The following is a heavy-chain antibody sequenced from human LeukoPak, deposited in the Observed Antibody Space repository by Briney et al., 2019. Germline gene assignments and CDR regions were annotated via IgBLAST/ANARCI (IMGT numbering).Heavy chain of an antibody. V-gene: IGHV4-39*01. J-gene: IGHJ5*02. CDR3: ARASDYGSGSYNWFDP. CDR2: IYYSGST. D-gene: IGHD3-10*01. CDR1: GGSISSSSYY. Sequence: SETLSLTCTVSGGSISSSSYYWGWIRQPPGKGLEWIGSIYYSGSTYYNPSLKSRVTISVDTSKNQFSLKLSSVTAADTAVYYCARASDYGSGSYNWFDPWGQGTLVTVSS.